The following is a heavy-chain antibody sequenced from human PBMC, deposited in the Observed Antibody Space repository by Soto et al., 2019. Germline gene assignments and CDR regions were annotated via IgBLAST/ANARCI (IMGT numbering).Heavy chain of an antibody. CDR3: ARARGDYRYYFDY. Sequence: QVQLVESGGGVVQPGRSLRLSCAASGFTFSSYGMHWVRQAPGKGLEWVAVIWYDGSNKYYADSAKGRFTISRDNSKNTLYLQMNSLRAEDTAVYYCARARGDYRYYFDYWGQGTLVTVSS. J-gene: IGHJ4*02. CDR1: GFTFSSYG. CDR2: IWYDGSNK. V-gene: IGHV3-33*01. D-gene: IGHD4-17*01.